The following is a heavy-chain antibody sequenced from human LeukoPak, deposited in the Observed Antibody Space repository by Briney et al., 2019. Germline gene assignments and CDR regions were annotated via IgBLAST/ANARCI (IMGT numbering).Heavy chain of an antibody. D-gene: IGHD7-27*01. Sequence: PSETLSLTCAVYGGSFSGYSWSWIRQPPGKGLEWIGYIYYSGSTYYNPSLKSRVTISVDTSKNQFSLKLSSVTAADTAVYYCARGLTGVTGWGIDYWGQGTLVTVSS. CDR1: GGSFSGYS. J-gene: IGHJ4*02. V-gene: IGHV4-30-4*07. CDR2: IYYSGST. CDR3: ARGLTGVTGWGIDY.